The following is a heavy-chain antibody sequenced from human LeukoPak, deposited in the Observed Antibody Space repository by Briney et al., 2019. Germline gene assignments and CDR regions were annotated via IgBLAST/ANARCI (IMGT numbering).Heavy chain of an antibody. J-gene: IGHJ4*02. CDR3: ARVSRLRYFDY. CDR1: GFTFSSYE. Sequence: PGGSLRLSCAASGFTFSSYEMNWVRQAPGKGLEWVSYISSSGSTIYYADSVKGRFTISRDNAKNSLYLQMNSLRAEDTAVYYCARVSRLRYFDYWGQGTLVTVSS. CDR2: ISSSGSTI. V-gene: IGHV3-48*03. D-gene: IGHD5/OR15-5a*01.